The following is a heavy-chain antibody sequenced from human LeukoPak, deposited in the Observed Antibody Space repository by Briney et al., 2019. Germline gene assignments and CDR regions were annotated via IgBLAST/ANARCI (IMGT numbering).Heavy chain of an antibody. J-gene: IGHJ4*02. Sequence: GGSLRLSCAASGFTFSSYSMNWVRQAPGKGLEGVSSISSSSSYIYYADSVKGRFTISRDNAKNSLYLQMNSLRAEDTAVYYCATISSGWLFDYWGQGTLVTVSS. CDR1: GFTFSSYS. CDR3: ATISSGWLFDY. D-gene: IGHD6-19*01. CDR2: ISSSSSYI. V-gene: IGHV3-21*01.